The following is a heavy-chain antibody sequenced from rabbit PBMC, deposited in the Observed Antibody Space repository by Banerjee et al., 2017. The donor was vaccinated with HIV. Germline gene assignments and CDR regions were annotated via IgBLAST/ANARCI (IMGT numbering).Heavy chain of an antibody. CDR3: ARDYINGYSDYVFNL. J-gene: IGHJ4*01. D-gene: IGHD6-1*01. V-gene: IGHV1S45*01. CDR2: IYVDSSGST. Sequence: QEQLKESGGDLVKPGASLTLTCTASGFSFSSSYYMCWVRQAPGKGLEWIACIYVDSSGSTWYASWAKGRFTISKTSSTTVTLQLNSLTAADTATYFCARDYINGYSDYVFNLWGQGTLVTVS. CDR1: GFSFSSSYY.